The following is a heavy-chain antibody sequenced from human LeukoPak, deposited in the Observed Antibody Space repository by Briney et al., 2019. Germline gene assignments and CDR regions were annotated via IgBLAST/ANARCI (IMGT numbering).Heavy chain of an antibody. J-gene: IGHJ4*02. V-gene: IGHV4-30-2*01. CDR1: GGSISSGGYS. CDR2: IYHSGST. D-gene: IGHD3-22*01. Sequence: SQTLSLTCAVSGGSISSGGYSWSWIRQPPGKGLEWIGYIYHSGSTYYNPSLKSRVTISVDRSKNQFSLKLSSVTAADTAVHYCARRSVPDSSGYYYFDYWGQGTLVTVSS. CDR3: ARRSVPDSSGYYYFDY.